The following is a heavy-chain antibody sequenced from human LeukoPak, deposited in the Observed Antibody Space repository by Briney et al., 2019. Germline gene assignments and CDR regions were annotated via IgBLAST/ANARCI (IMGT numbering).Heavy chain of an antibody. J-gene: IGHJ4*02. CDR2: ISSSGSYT. V-gene: IGHV3-11*05. Sequence: GGSLRLSCAASGFTFSDYYMTWIRQAPGGGLEWISYISSSGSYTNYADSLKGRFTISRDNAKNSLYLQMNSLRAEDTAVYYCARDRYYDSFGSADYWGQGTLVTVSS. CDR1: GFTFSDYY. D-gene: IGHD3-22*01. CDR3: ARDRYYDSFGSADY.